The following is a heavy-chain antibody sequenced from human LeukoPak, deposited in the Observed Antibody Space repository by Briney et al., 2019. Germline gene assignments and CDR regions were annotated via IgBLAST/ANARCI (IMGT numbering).Heavy chain of an antibody. CDR2: INHSGST. V-gene: IGHV4-34*01. J-gene: IGHJ4*02. Sequence: SETLSLTCAVCGGSFSGYYWSWIRQPPGKGLEWIGEINHSGSTNYNPSLKSRVTISVDTSKNQFSLKLSSVTAADTAVYYCARAGYSYGDGCFDYWGQGTLVTVSS. CDR3: ARAGYSYGDGCFDY. CDR1: GGSFSGYY. D-gene: IGHD5-18*01.